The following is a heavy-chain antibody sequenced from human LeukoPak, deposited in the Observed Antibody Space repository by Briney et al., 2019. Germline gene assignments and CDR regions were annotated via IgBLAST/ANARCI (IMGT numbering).Heavy chain of an antibody. CDR2: ISSSSSYI. CDR1: GFTFSSYS. V-gene: IGHV3-21*01. Sequence: KSGGSLRLSCAASGFTFSSYSMNWVRQAPGKGLEWVSSISSSSSYIYYADSVKGRFTISRDNAKNSLYLQMNSLRAEDTAVYYCARDQVAAAVIQHWGQGTLVTVSS. J-gene: IGHJ1*01. CDR3: ARDQVAAAVIQH. D-gene: IGHD6-13*01.